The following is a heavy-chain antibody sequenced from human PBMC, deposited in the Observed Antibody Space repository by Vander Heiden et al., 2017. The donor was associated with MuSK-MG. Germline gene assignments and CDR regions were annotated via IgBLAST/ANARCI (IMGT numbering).Heavy chain of an antibody. CDR2: ISYDGSNK. J-gene: IGHJ4*02. CDR3: ARTPPVDCSSTSCPFDY. Sequence: AMHWVRQPPGKGPEWVAVISYDGSNKYYADSVKGRVAISRDNSKNTLFLQMLNLRVEDTAVYYCARTPPVDCSSTSCPFDYWGRGIMVSVSS. CDR1: A. D-gene: IGHD2-2*01. V-gene: IGHV3-30*09.